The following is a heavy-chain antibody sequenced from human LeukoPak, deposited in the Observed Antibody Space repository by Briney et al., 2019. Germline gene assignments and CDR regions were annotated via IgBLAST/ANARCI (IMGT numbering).Heavy chain of an antibody. V-gene: IGHV4-39*01. CDR1: GDSISSSDYY. CDR2: FYYTGSI. D-gene: IGHD1-26*01. CDR3: ARRSVRRFACGN. Sequence: SETLSLTCTVSGDSISSSDYYWGWIRQSPGKSLEWIGSFYYTGSIYYNPSLKTRVTISVDTSKNQFSLRLISVTAADTAVYYCARRSVRRFACGNWGQGTLAVVSS. J-gene: IGHJ4*02.